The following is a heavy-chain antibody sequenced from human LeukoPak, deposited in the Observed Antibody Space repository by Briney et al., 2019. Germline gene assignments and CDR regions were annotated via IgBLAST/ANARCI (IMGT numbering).Heavy chain of an antibody. CDR1: GGSISNYY. Sequence: SETLSLTCTVCGGSISNYYWTWIRQPPGKGLEWIGYIYYSGSANYNPSLKSRVAISVDTSTNQFSLKLNSVTAADTAVYYCGRGGTAKGHFDYWGQGSLVTVSS. CDR2: IYYSGSA. D-gene: IGHD6-13*01. CDR3: GRGGTAKGHFDY. J-gene: IGHJ4*02. V-gene: IGHV4-59*08.